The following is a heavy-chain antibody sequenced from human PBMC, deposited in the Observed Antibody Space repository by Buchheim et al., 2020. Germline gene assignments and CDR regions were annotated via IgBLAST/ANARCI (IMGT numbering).Heavy chain of an antibody. CDR3: ARGVYCTNGVCYTHFDY. J-gene: IGHJ4*02. V-gene: IGHV4-31*03. CDR2: IYYSGST. D-gene: IGHD2-8*01. CDR1: GGSISSGGYY. Sequence: QVQLQESGPGLVKPSQTLSLTCTVSGGSISSGGYYWSWIRQHPGKGLEWIGYIYYSGSTYYNPSLKSRVTISVATSKKQFSLKLSSVTAADTAVYYCARGVYCTNGVCYTHFDYWGQGTL.